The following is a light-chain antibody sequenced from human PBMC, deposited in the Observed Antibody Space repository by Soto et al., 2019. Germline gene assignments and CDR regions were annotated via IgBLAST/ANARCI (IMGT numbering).Light chain of an antibody. CDR1: SSNIGAGYD. J-gene: IGLJ3*02. Sequence: QAVVTQPPSVSGAPGQRVTISCTGSSSNIGAGYDVHWYQQLPGTAPKLLIYGNSNRPSGVPDRFSGSKSGTSASLAITGLQAEDEADYYCQPYDSSLSGWVFGGGTKVTVL. CDR3: QPYDSSLSGWV. V-gene: IGLV1-40*01. CDR2: GNS.